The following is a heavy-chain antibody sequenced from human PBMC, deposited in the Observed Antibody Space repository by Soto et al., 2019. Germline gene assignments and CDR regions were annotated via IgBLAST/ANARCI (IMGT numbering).Heavy chain of an antibody. D-gene: IGHD3-10*01. CDR2: IIPILGIA. CDR3: ARGTRYGSGSYYFY. V-gene: IGHV1-69*02. J-gene: IGHJ4*02. CDR1: GGTFSSYT. Sequence: QVQLVQSGAEVKKPGSSVKVSCKASGGTFSSYTISWVRQAPGQGLEWMGRIIPILGIANYAQKFQGRVTITADKSTSTPYMELSSLRSEDTAVYYCARGTRYGSGSYYFYWGQGTLVTVSS.